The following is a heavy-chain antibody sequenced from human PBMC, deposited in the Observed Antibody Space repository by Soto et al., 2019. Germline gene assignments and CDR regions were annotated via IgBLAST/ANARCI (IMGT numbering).Heavy chain of an antibody. CDR3: ARLPRTKVAGTGTDF. V-gene: IGHV4-39*01. Sequence: QLQLQESGPGLVKPSETLSLTCTVSGVSIGSSDYFWGWIRQPPGKGLEWIGSFSTSGRTFHKPSLKSRLSMSVDTSKNQFSLRLSSVTAAHTDVYFCARLPRTKVAGTGTDFWGQGTLVTVSS. CDR2: FSTSGRT. CDR1: GVSIGSSDYF. J-gene: IGHJ4*02. D-gene: IGHD6-19*01.